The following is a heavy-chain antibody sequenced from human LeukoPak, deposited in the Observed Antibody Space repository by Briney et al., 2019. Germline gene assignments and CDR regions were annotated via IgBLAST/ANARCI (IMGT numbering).Heavy chain of an antibody. CDR3: ARDAPKLYCSGGSCAEDY. Sequence: GGSLRLSCAASGFTFSSYAMNWVRQAPGKGLEWVSYISSSGSTIYYADSVKGRFTISRDNAKNSLYLQMNSLRAEDTAVYYCARDAPKLYCSGGSCAEDYWGQGTLVTVSS. J-gene: IGHJ4*02. D-gene: IGHD2-15*01. CDR1: GFTFSSYA. CDR2: ISSSGSTI. V-gene: IGHV3-48*03.